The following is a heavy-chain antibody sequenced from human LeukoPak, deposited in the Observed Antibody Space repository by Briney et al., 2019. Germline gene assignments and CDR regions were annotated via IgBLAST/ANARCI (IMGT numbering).Heavy chain of an antibody. J-gene: IGHJ5*02. Sequence: SVKVSCKASGGTFSSYAISWVRQAPGQGLEWMGGIIPIFGTANYAQKFQGRVTITTDESTSTAYMELSSLRSEDTAVYYCARGLGVGLHNWFDPWGQGTLVTVSS. D-gene: IGHD3-3*01. CDR3: ARGLGVGLHNWFDP. CDR1: GGTFSSYA. V-gene: IGHV1-69*05. CDR2: IIPIFGTA.